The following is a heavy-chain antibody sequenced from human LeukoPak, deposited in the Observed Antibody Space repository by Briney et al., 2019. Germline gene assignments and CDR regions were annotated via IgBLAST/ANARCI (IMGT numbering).Heavy chain of an antibody. J-gene: IGHJ4*02. CDR3: ARDSRDRAFDY. CDR2: ISTNGNT. D-gene: IGHD5-18*01. V-gene: IGHV4-4*07. CDR1: GGSMSSFY. Sequence: SETLSLTCPVSGGSMSSFYWSWIRQPAGKGLEWIGRISTNGNTNYSSSLKSRVTMSIDTSRNHFSLNLTSVTAADSAVYYCARDSRDRAFDYWGQGTLVTVSS.